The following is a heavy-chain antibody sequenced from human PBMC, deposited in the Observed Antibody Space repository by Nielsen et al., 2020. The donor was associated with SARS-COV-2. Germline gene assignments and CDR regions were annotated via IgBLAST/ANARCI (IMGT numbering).Heavy chain of an antibody. Sequence: GESLKISCAASGFTFSSYAMSWVRQAPGKGLEWVGRIKSKTDGGTTDYAAPVKGRFTISRDDSKNTLYLQMNSLKTEDTAVYYCTTDIVATGDYWGQGTLVTVSS. CDR1: GFTFSSYA. D-gene: IGHD5-12*01. V-gene: IGHV3-15*01. CDR2: IKSKTDGGTT. J-gene: IGHJ4*02. CDR3: TTDIVATGDY.